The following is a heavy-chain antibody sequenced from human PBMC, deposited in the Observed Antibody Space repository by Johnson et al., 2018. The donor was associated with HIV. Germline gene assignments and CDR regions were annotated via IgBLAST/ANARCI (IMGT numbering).Heavy chain of an antibody. CDR2: IGTAGDT. V-gene: IGHV3-13*01. CDR1: GFTFSSYD. D-gene: IGHD1-26*01. CDR3: ARDSGAPGNDAFDT. Sequence: VESGGGLVQPGGSLRLSCAASGFTFSSYDMHWVRQATGKGLEWVSAIGTAGDTYYPGSVKGRFTISRENAKNSLYLQMNSLRAGDTAVYYCARDSGAPGNDAFDTWGQGTVVTVSS. J-gene: IGHJ3*02.